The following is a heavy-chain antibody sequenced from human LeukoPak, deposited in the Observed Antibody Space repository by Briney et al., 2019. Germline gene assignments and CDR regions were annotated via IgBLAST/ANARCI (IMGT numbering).Heavy chain of an antibody. D-gene: IGHD1-26*01. V-gene: IGHV4-59*08. Sequence: SETLSLTCTVSGGSISSYYWTWVRQPPGKRLEWIGYIFHTGSTNYNPSLKSRVTISLDTSKNQFSLKLSSVTAADTAVYYCARTSTGRYVDYWGQGTLVTVSS. CDR2: IFHTGST. CDR1: GGSISSYY. J-gene: IGHJ4*02. CDR3: ARTSTGRYVDY.